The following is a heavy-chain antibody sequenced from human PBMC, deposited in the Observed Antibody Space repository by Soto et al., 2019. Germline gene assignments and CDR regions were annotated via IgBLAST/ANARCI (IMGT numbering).Heavy chain of an antibody. D-gene: IGHD1-26*01. V-gene: IGHV3-64D*06. CDR3: VKDYSHGRFPDY. CDR1: GFNLKDYG. J-gene: IGHJ4*02. CDR2: STYVGGTP. Sequence: DLVESGGGLVQPGGSLRLSCSASGFNLKDYGMHWVRQAPGKGLEQVAVSTYVGGTPYYARSVKGRFTVSRDNSKNTLYLQMGSLRPEDTGTYFCVKDYSHGRFPDYWGQGTLVTVSS.